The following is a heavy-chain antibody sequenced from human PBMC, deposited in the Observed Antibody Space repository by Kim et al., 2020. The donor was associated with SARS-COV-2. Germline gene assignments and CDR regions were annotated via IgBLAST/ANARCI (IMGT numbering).Heavy chain of an antibody. D-gene: IGHD3-3*01. CDR3: ARIFGVVRNPPYYGMDV. Sequence: ASVKVSCKASGYTFTSYYMHWVRQAPGQGLEWMGIINPSGGSTSYAQKFQGRVTMTRDTSTSTVYMELSSLRSEDTAVYYCARIFGVVRNPPYYGMDVWGQGTTVTVSS. CDR1: GYTFTSYY. V-gene: IGHV1-46*03. CDR2: INPSGGST. J-gene: IGHJ6*02.